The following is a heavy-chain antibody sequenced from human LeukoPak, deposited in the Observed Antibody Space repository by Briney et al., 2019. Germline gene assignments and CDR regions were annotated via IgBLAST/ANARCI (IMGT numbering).Heavy chain of an antibody. CDR2: IYHSGST. J-gene: IGHJ4*02. CDR3: ARARLDYYGSGATFDY. D-gene: IGHD3-10*01. CDR1: GGSFSGYY. Sequence: SETLSLTCAVYGGSFSGYYWSWIRQPPGKGLEWIGYIYHSGSTYYNPSLKSRVTISVDRSKNQFSLKLSSVTAADTAVYYCARARLDYYGSGATFDYWGQGTLVTVSS. V-gene: IGHV4-30-2*01.